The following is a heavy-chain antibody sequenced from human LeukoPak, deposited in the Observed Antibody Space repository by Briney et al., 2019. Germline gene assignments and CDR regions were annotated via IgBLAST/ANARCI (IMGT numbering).Heavy chain of an antibody. CDR3: ARGPRWELPHYFDY. CDR1: GFTFSSYS. D-gene: IGHD1-26*01. V-gene: IGHV3-48*02. Sequence: LPGGSLRLSCAASGFTFSSYSMNWVRQAPGKGLESVSYISSSSTNIYYADSVKGRFTISRDNAKNSLYLQMNSLRDEDTAVYYCARGPRWELPHYFDYWGQGTLVTVSS. J-gene: IGHJ4*02. CDR2: ISSSSTNI.